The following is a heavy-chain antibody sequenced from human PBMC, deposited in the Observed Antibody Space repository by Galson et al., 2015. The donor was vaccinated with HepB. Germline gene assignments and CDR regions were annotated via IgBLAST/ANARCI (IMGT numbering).Heavy chain of an antibody. CDR2: IRSKANSYAT. J-gene: IGHJ5*02. V-gene: IGHV3-73*01. CDR3: TRHAETIWFGEDNWFDP. CDR1: GFTFSGSA. Sequence: SLRLSCAASGFTFSGSAMHWVRQASGKGLEWAGRIRSKANSYATAYAASVKGRFTISRDDSKNTAYLQMNSLKTEDTAVYYCTRHAETIWFGEDNWFDPWGQGTLVTVSS. D-gene: IGHD3-10*01.